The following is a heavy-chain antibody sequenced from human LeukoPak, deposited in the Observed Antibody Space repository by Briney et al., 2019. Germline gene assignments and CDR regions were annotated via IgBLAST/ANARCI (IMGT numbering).Heavy chain of an antibody. J-gene: IGHJ4*02. CDR3: ARMKQQLVRYFDY. D-gene: IGHD6-13*01. V-gene: IGHV3-30-3*01. Sequence: PGGSLRLSCAASGFTFSSYAMHWVRQAPGKGLEWVAVISYDGSNKYYADSVKGRFTISRDNSKNTLYLQMNSLRAEDTAVYYCARMKQQLVRYFDYWGQGTLVTVSS. CDR2: ISYDGSNK. CDR1: GFTFSSYA.